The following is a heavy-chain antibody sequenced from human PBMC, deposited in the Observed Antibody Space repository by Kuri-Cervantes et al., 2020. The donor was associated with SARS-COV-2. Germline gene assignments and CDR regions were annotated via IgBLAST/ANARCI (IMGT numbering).Heavy chain of an antibody. Sequence: GGSLRLSCAASGFTFSSYWMSWVRQAPGKGLEWVANIKQDGSEKYYVDSVKGRFTISRDNAKNSLYLQMNSLRAEDTAVYYCARGSTYYDFWSGYYTGEYFQHWGQGTLVRLL. D-gene: IGHD3-3*01. V-gene: IGHV3-7*01. CDR1: GFTFSSYW. CDR3: ARGSTYYDFWSGYYTGEYFQH. J-gene: IGHJ1*01. CDR2: IKQDGSEK.